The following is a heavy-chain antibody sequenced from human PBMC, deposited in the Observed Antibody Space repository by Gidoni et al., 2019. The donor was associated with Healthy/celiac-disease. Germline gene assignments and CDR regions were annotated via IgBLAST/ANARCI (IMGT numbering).Heavy chain of an antibody. J-gene: IGHJ4*02. CDR1: GFTFSYAW. V-gene: IGHV3-15*01. CDR3: TTEDILTGYYYFDY. CDR2: IKSKTDGGTT. D-gene: IGHD3-9*01. Sequence: EVQLVESGGGLVKPGGSLRLSCAASGFTFSYAWMSWVRQAPGKGLEWVGRIKSKTDGGTTDYAAPVKGRFTISRDDSKNTLYLQMNSLKTEDTAVYYCTTEDILTGYYYFDYWGQGTLVTVSS.